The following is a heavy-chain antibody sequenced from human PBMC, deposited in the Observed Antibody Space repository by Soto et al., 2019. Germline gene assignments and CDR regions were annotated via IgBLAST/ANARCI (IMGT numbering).Heavy chain of an antibody. D-gene: IGHD3-9*01. Sequence: ASVKVSCKSSGGTFSSYAISWVRQAPGQRLEWMGGIIPIFGTANYAQKFQGRVTITADESTSTAYMELSSLRSEDTAVYYCASPFPLRYFDWLSPRYGMDVWGQGTTVTVSS. CDR2: IIPIFGTA. CDR3: ASPFPLRYFDWLSPRYGMDV. V-gene: IGHV1-69*13. CDR1: GGTFSSYA. J-gene: IGHJ6*02.